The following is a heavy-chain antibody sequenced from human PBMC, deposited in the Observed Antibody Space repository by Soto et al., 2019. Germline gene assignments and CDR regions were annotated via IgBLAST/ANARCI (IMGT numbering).Heavy chain of an antibody. CDR2: IYYSGST. CDR1: GGSISSGGYY. V-gene: IGHV4-31*03. Sequence: QVQLQESGPGLVKPSQTLSLTCTVSGGSISSGGYYWSWIRQHPGKGLEWIGYIYYSGSTYYNPSLKSRXTXXVXTSKNQFSLKLSSXTXXXXXXXXXXXXXXGGYDFLAYYY. CDR3: XXXXXGGYDFLAYYY. D-gene: IGHD5-12*01. J-gene: IGHJ6*01.